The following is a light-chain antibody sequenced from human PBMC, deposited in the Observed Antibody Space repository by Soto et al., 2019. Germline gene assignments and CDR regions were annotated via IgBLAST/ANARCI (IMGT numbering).Light chain of an antibody. CDR1: QGISNF. J-gene: IGKJ1*01. CDR2: AAS. CDR3: QKYNSATWT. V-gene: IGKV1-27*01. Sequence: DIQMTQSPSSLSASVGDRVTITCRASQGISNFLAWHQQKPGKVPKLLIYAASTLQSGVPSRFSGSGSGTDFTLTITSLQPEDVATYYCQKYNSATWTFGQGTKVEIK.